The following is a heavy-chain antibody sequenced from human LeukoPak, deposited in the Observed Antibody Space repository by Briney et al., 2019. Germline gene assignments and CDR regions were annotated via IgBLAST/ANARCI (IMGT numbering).Heavy chain of an antibody. CDR2: IYYSGST. Sequence: KPSETLSLTCTVSGGSISSSSYYWGWIRQPPGKGLEWIGSIYYSGSTYYNPSLKSRVTISVDTSKNQFSLKLSSVTAADTAVYCCARLGHCNGGSCYSYYFDYWGQGTLVTVSS. V-gene: IGHV4-39*01. CDR3: ARLGHCNGGSCYSYYFDY. J-gene: IGHJ4*02. CDR1: GGSISSSSYY. D-gene: IGHD2-15*01.